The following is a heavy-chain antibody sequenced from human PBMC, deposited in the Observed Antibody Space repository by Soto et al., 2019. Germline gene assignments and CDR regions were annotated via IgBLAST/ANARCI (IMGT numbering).Heavy chain of an antibody. Sequence: QVQLVQSGAEVKKPGASVKVSCKASGYTFTSYNMHWVRQAPGQGLEWMGIINPSGGTTSYAQKFQGRVTMTRDTSTSTVYMELSSLRSEDTAIYYCARDTSSWYRVDYWGQGTLVTASS. CDR3: ARDTSSWYRVDY. D-gene: IGHD6-13*01. V-gene: IGHV1-46*01. CDR1: GYTFTSYN. J-gene: IGHJ4*02. CDR2: INPSGGTT.